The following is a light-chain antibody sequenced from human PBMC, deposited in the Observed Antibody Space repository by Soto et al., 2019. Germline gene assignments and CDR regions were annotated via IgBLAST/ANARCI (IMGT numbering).Light chain of an antibody. CDR1: QTISSW. CDR2: KAS. V-gene: IGKV1-5*03. CDR3: QHYNSYSEA. Sequence: DIQMTQSPSTLSGSVGDRVTITCRASQTISSWLAWYQQKPGKAPKLLIYKASTLKSGVPSRFSVSGSGTEFTLTISSLQHDDFATYYFQHYNSYSEAFGQGTKVELK. J-gene: IGKJ1*01.